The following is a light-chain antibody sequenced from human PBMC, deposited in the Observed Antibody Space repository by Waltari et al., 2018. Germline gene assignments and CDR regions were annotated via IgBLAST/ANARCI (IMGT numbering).Light chain of an antibody. CDR1: QSLLHSNGYTY. CDR3: MQARQTPFT. Sequence: DIVMTQSPLSLPVTPGEPASISCRSSQSLLHSNGYTYLDWYLQKPGQSPKLLIYLGSSRAAGDRDRFSGSGSGTDGTLKISRVEAEDVGVYYCMQARQTPFTFGPGTKVDIK. V-gene: IGKV2-28*01. J-gene: IGKJ3*01. CDR2: LGS.